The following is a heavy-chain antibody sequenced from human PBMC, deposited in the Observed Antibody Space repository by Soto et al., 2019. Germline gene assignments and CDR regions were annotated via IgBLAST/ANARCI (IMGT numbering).Heavy chain of an antibody. D-gene: IGHD3-10*01. CDR1: GGTFSSYA. J-gene: IGHJ5*02. CDR2: IIPIFGTA. Sequence: ASVKVSCKASGGTFSSYAISWVRQAPGQGLEWMGGIIPIFGTANYAQKFQGRVTITADESTSTAYMELSSLRSEDTAVYYCARRWFTMVRGVITNWFDPWGQGTLVTVS. V-gene: IGHV1-69*13. CDR3: ARRWFTMVRGVITNWFDP.